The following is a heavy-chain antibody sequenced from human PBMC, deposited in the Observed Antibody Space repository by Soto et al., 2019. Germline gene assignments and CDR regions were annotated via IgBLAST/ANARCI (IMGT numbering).Heavy chain of an antibody. V-gene: IGHV4-39*01. CDR3: VSQRTSVLTQSYFDY. CDR1: GGSVSNSNYY. J-gene: IGHJ4*02. CDR2: VYYRGRS. Sequence: SSETLSLTCTVSGGSVSNSNYYWGWIRQSPGKGLEWIGSVYYRGRSYSKSSVKSRVTISVDTSKNQFSLNLNSVTASDTAVYYCVSQRTSVLTQSYFDYWGPGALVTVSS. D-gene: IGHD2-8*01.